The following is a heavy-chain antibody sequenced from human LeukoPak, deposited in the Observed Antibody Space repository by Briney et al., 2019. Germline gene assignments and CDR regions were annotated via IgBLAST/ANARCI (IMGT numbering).Heavy chain of an antibody. Sequence: SETLSLTCTVSGDSISMTNYYWTWIRQPPGKGLEWIGYIHYTGSTNYNPSLKSRVTISVDTSKNQFSLKLTSVTAADTAVYYCARDRLGYPVDYWGKGTPVTVSS. CDR1: GDSISMTNYY. D-gene: IGHD6-25*01. V-gene: IGHV4-61*01. J-gene: IGHJ4*02. CDR3: ARDRLGYPVDY. CDR2: IHYTGST.